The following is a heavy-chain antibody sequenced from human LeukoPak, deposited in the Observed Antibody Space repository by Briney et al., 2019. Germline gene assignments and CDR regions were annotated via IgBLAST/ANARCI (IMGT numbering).Heavy chain of an antibody. CDR1: GFTFSSYW. CDR2: INSDGSST. Sequence: GGSLRLSCAASGFTFSSYWMHWVRQAPGKGLVWVSRINSDGSSTTYADSVKGRFTISRDNAKNTLYLQMTSLRAEDTAVYYCARVALTGYYTAYWGQGTLVTVSS. J-gene: IGHJ4*02. CDR3: ARVALTGYYTAY. V-gene: IGHV3-74*01. D-gene: IGHD3-9*01.